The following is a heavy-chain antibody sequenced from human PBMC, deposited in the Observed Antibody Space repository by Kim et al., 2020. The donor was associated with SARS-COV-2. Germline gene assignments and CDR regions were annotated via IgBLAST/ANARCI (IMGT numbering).Heavy chain of an antibody. V-gene: IGHV3-23*01. CDR1: GFTFSSSA. J-gene: IGHJ1*01. CDR2: IRGSGGST. Sequence: GGSLRLSCAASGFTFSSSAMNWVRQAPGKGLEWVSRIRGSGGSTYYADSVRGRVTISRDNSKNTLYLQMNSLRAEDTAVYFCARDQCGSEWYYIRHWGQG. D-gene: IGHD2-21*01. CDR3: ARDQCGSEWYYIRH.